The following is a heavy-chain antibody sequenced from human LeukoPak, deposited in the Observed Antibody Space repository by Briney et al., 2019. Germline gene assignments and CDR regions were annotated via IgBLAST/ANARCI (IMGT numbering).Heavy chain of an antibody. D-gene: IGHD5-18*01. CDR2: INHSGST. Sequence: SETLSLTCAVYGGSFSGYYWSWIRQPPGKGLEWIGEINHSGSTNYNPSLKGRVTISVDTSKNQFSLKLSSVTAADTAVYYCARGVYSYGYYYYYMDVWGKGTTVTVSS. CDR3: ARGVYSYGYYYYYMDV. J-gene: IGHJ6*03. V-gene: IGHV4-34*01. CDR1: GGSFSGYY.